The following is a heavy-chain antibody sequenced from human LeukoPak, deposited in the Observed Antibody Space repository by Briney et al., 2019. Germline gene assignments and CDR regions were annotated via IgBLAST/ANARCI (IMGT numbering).Heavy chain of an antibody. V-gene: IGHV1-8*01. CDR1: GYTFTSYD. CDR2: MNPNSGNT. Sequence: ASVKVSCKASGYTFTSYDINWVRQATGQGLEWMGWMNPNSGNTGYALKFQGRVTMTRNTSISTAYMELSSLRSEDTAVYYCARASRVQNYYYGMDVWGQGTTVTVSS. CDR3: ARASRVQNYYYGMDV. J-gene: IGHJ6*02. D-gene: IGHD1-1*01.